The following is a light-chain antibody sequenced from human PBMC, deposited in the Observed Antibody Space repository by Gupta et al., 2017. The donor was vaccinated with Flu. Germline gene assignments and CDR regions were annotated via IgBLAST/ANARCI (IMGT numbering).Light chain of an antibody. CDR2: DDA. V-gene: IGLV1-51*01. CDR3: GVWDRSMSTWL. CDR1: SSNIEINF. J-gene: IGLJ3*02. Sequence: QSVLTQPPSVSAASGQRVTVSSSGGSSNIEINFVSWYQHVPGAAPRLVILDDAKRPAGVPDRFSGSKSGTSATLTITGRQTEDEAEYYCGVWDRSMSTWLFGGGTRVTVL.